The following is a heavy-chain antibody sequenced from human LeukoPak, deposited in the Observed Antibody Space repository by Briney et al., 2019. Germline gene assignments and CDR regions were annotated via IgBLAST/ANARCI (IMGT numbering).Heavy chain of an antibody. Sequence: PSETLSLTCTVSGGSISSSSYYWGWIRQPPGKGLEWIGSIYYSGSTYYNPSLKSQVTISVDPSKNQFSLKLSSVTAADTAVYYCARDRRGSYGPIFDYWGQGTLVTVSS. J-gene: IGHJ4*02. V-gene: IGHV4-39*07. CDR1: GGSISSSSYY. CDR2: IYYSGST. D-gene: IGHD5-18*01. CDR3: ARDRRGSYGPIFDY.